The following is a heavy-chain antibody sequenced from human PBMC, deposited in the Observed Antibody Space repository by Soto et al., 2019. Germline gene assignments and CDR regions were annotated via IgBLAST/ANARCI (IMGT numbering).Heavy chain of an antibody. V-gene: IGHV2-5*02. CDR1: GFSLSTSGVG. J-gene: IGHJ4*02. D-gene: IGHD3-10*01. CDR3: AHRRGFGELLN. Sequence: QITLKESGPTLVKPTQTLTLTCTFSGFSLSTSGVGVGWIRQPPGKALEWLALIYWDDNKLYSPSLKSRLTTTKDTSKNQVVLTMTNLDPVDTATYYCAHRRGFGELLNWGQGTLVTVSS. CDR2: IYWDDNK.